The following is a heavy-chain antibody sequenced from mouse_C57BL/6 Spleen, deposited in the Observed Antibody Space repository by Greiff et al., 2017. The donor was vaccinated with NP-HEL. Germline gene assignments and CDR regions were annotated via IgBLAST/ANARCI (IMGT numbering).Heavy chain of an antibody. CDR3: TRITTVVARAMDY. J-gene: IGHJ4*01. D-gene: IGHD1-1*01. CDR1: GYTFTDYE. Sequence: VQLQQSGAELVRPGAPVTLSCKASGYTFTDYEMHWVKQTPVHGLEWIGAIDPETGGTAYNQKFKGKTILTADKSSSTAYMELRSLTSEDSAVYYCTRITTVVARAMDYWGQGTSVTVSS. V-gene: IGHV1-15*01. CDR2: IDPETGGT.